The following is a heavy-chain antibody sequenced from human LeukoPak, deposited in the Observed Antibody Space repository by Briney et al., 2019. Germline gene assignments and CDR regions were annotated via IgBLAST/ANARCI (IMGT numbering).Heavy chain of an antibody. D-gene: IGHD7-27*01. Sequence: SETLSLTCAVSGGSISSGSYSWSWIRQPPGKGLGWIGYIYPRGSTYYNPSLKSRVILSLDKSANQFSLNLSSVTAADTAVYYCARFSPRAMGNYLDFWGQGTLVTVSS. V-gene: IGHV4-30-2*01. CDR3: ARFSPRAMGNYLDF. CDR2: IYPRGST. J-gene: IGHJ4*02. CDR1: GGSISSGSYS.